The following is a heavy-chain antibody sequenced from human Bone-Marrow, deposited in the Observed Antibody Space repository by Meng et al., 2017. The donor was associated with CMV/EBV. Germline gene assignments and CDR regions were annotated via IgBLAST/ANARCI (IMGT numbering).Heavy chain of an antibody. Sequence: SETLSLTCTVSGGSISNYYWSWIRQPPGKGLEWIGYIYYSGSTNYSPSLKSRVTISLDTSKNQFSLRLSSVTAADTAVYYCARVGSSTAFDFDNWGQGTLVTVSS. D-gene: IGHD2-2*01. V-gene: IGHV4-59*01. J-gene: IGHJ4*02. CDR1: GGSISNYY. CDR3: ARVGSSTAFDFDN. CDR2: IYYSGST.